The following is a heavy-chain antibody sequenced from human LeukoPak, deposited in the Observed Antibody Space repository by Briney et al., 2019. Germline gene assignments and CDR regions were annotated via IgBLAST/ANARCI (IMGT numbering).Heavy chain of an antibody. Sequence: PSETLSLTCTVSGGSISSYYWSWIRQPPGKGLEWIGYIYYDGSTNYNPSLQSRVTISVDTSKNQFSVKLKSVTAADTAVYYCARSRVIGASPYYCDYWGQGTLVTVSS. CDR3: ARSRVIGASPYYCDY. CDR1: GGSISSYY. V-gene: IGHV4-59*01. CDR2: IYYDGST. D-gene: IGHD2-21*01. J-gene: IGHJ4*02.